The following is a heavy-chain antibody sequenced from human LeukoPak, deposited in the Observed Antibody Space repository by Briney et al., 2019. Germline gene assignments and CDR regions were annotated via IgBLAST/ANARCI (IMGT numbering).Heavy chain of an antibody. CDR2: VNPNNGGV. Sequence: PGGSPRLSCAASGFTFTGYYIHWVRQAPGQGLEWMGWVNPNNGGVNYAQMFQGRVTMTRDTSIGTAYMELSRLTSDDTAVYYCARDSYGGNWSLGYWGQGTLVTVSS. CDR3: ARDSYGGNWSLGY. D-gene: IGHD4-23*01. V-gene: IGHV1-2*02. CDR1: GFTFTGYY. J-gene: IGHJ4*02.